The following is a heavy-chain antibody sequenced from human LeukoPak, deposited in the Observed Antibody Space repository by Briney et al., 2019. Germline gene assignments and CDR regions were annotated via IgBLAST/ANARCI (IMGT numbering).Heavy chain of an antibody. CDR3: ARDGESSGSDDFDY. CDR2: INPKSGDT. J-gene: IGHJ4*02. V-gene: IGHV1-2*02. Sequence: ASVKVSCKASGNTFTGYYVHWVRQAPGQGPEWVGWINPKSGDTKYAQTLQGRATMTRDSSISTAYMEVSRLRSDDTAVYYCARDGESSGSDDFDYWGQGTLVTVSS. CDR1: GNTFTGYY. D-gene: IGHD1-26*01.